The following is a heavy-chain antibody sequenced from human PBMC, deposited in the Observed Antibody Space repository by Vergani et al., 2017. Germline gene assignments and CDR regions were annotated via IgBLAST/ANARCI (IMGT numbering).Heavy chain of an antibody. CDR2: IIPIFGTA. D-gene: IGHD3-3*01. J-gene: IGHJ5*02. CDR3: ARDGQRITIFGVVIHNWFDP. Sequence: QVQLVQSGAEVKKPGSSVKVSCKASGGTFSSYAISWVRQAPGQGLEWMGGIIPIFGTANYAQKFQGRVTITADESTSTAYMELSSLRSEDTAVYYCARDGQRITIFGVVIHNWFDPWGQATLVTVSS. CDR1: GGTFSSYA. V-gene: IGHV1-69*01.